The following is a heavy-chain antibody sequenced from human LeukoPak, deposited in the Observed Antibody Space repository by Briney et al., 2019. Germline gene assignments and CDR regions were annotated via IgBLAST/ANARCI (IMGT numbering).Heavy chain of an antibody. V-gene: IGHV4-59*08. J-gene: IGHJ4*02. Sequence: SETLSLTCTVSGXSISSYYKSWIRQPPGKGLQWIGYIYKCGSTNYNPSLKSRVTISVDTSKNQFSLKLSSVTAADTAVYYCAGTGGAGYWGQGTLVTVSS. D-gene: IGHD1-14*01. CDR2: IYKCGST. CDR1: GXSISSYY. CDR3: AGTGGAGY.